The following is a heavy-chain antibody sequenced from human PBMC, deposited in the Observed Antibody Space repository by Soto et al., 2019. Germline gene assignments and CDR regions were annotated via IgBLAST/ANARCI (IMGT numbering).Heavy chain of an antibody. Sequence: SETLSLTCDVSGDSIRSANYFWSWIRQTPGKGLEWIGYLYYIGRSTYNPSLESRVTISLATSKIQFSLRLTSVTTADTAVYYCARADGSGTFSFFDSWGHGTLVTVSS. CDR3: ARADGSGTFSFFDS. D-gene: IGHD3-10*01. CDR1: GDSIRSANYF. CDR2: LYYIGRS. V-gene: IGHV4-61*01. J-gene: IGHJ4*01.